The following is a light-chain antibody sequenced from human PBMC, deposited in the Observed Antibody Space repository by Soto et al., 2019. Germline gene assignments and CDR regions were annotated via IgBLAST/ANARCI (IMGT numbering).Light chain of an antibody. CDR3: EAWDDSMNGYV. CDR2: TDN. CDR1: SSNIGSNT. J-gene: IGLJ1*01. V-gene: IGLV1-44*01. Sequence: QSVLTQPPSASGTPGQRVTVSRSGSSSNIGSNTVNWYQQLPGTAPKLLIYTDNQRPSGVPDRFSGSKSGTSASLAISGLQSEDEADYYCEAWDDSMNGYVFGTGTKVTVL.